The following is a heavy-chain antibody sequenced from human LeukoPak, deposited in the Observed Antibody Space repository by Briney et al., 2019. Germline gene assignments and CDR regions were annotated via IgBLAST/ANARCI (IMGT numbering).Heavy chain of an antibody. CDR3: AKYYGDYAYYYYMDV. D-gene: IGHD4-17*01. J-gene: IGHJ6*03. V-gene: IGHV3-23*01. CDR1: GFTFSSYA. Sequence: GGSLRLSCAASGFTFSSYAMSWLRQAPGKGLELVSAISGSGGSTYYADSVKGRFTISRDNSKNKLYLQMNSLRAEETAVYYCAKYYGDYAYYYYMDVWGKGTTVTVSS. CDR2: ISGSGGST.